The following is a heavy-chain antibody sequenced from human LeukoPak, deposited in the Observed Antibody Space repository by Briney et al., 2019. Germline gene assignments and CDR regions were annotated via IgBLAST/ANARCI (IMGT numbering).Heavy chain of an antibody. V-gene: IGHV3-23*01. Sequence: GGSLRLSCAASGFTFSSYGMSWVRQAPGKGLGWVSVIRGSTGSTYYADSVKGRFTISRDDSKNTLYLQMNSLRAEDTAVYYCAKEREYSGYEPLPNDYWGQGTLVTVSS. CDR1: GFTFSSYG. J-gene: IGHJ4*02. CDR3: AKEREYSGYEPLPNDY. D-gene: IGHD5-12*01. CDR2: IRGSTGST.